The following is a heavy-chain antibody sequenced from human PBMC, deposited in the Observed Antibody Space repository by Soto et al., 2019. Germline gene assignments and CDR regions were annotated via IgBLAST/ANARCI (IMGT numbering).Heavy chain of an antibody. CDR3: ARDPLFPSGFQP. J-gene: IGHJ1*01. Sequence: HPGGSMRLSCAASGVTFSSYSMNWVRQAPGKGLEWVSYISSSSSTIYYAGSVKGRFTISRDNAKNSLYLQMNSLRDEDTAVYYCARDPLFPSGFQPWGQGTLVTVSS. CDR1: GVTFSSYS. D-gene: IGHD3-10*01. CDR2: ISSSSSTI. V-gene: IGHV3-48*02.